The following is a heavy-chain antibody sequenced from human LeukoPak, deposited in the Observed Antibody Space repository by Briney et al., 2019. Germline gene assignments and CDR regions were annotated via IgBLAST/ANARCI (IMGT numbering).Heavy chain of an antibody. Sequence: GGSLRLSCAASGFTFSHYRMNWVRQAPGKGMEWVSSISSSSSDIYYGDSVKGRFTISRDNAKNSLYLQMNSLRAEDTAVFYCARGYCSGGSCYWAFDIWGQGTMVTVSS. CDR1: GFTFSHYR. CDR2: ISSSSSDI. J-gene: IGHJ3*02. V-gene: IGHV3-21*01. CDR3: ARGYCSGGSCYWAFDI. D-gene: IGHD2-15*01.